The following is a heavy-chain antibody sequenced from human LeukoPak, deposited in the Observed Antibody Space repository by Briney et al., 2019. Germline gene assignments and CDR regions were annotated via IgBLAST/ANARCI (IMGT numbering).Heavy chain of an antibody. CDR1: GFTFSTYA. CDR2: ISYDGSNK. J-gene: IGHJ6*02. D-gene: IGHD6-6*01. V-gene: IGHV3-30*04. Sequence: GGSLRLSCAASGFTFSTYAMHWVRQAPGKGLEWVAVISYDGSNKYYADSVKGRFTISRDNSKNTLYLQMNSLRAEDTAVYYCANAQIAAHSYYYYGMDVWGQGTTVTVSS. CDR3: ANAQIAAHSYYYYGMDV.